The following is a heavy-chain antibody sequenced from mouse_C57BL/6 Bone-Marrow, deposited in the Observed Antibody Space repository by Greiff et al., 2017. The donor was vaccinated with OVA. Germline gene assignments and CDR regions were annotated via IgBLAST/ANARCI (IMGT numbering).Heavy chain of an antibody. J-gene: IGHJ4*01. CDR1: GYTFTSYG. CDR2: IYPRSGNT. Sequence: QVQLNESGAELVRPGASVKLSCKASGYTFTSYGISWVKQRTGQGLEWIGEIYPRSGNTYYNEKFKGKATLTADKSSSTAYMELRSLTSEDSAVYFCARGPYYAMDYWGQGTSVTVSS. V-gene: IGHV1-81*01. CDR3: ARGPYYAMDY.